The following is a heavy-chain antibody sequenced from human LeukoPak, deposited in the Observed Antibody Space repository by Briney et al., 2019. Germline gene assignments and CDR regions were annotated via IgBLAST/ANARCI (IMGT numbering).Heavy chain of an antibody. D-gene: IGHD2-8*01. CDR3: ARGFRNGPFDC. CDR2: INRNGGST. Sequence: GGSLRLSCESSVFTGDDYGMSGVRQPPGKGLEWVSGINRNGGSTDYADSVKGRFTISRDNAKNSHFLQMSSLRVDDTALYYCARGFRNGPFDCWGQGTLVTVSS. CDR1: VFTGDDYG. J-gene: IGHJ4*02. V-gene: IGHV3-20*04.